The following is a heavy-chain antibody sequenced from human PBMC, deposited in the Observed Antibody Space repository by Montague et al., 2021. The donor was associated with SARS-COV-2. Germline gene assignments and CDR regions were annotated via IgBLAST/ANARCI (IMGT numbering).Heavy chain of an antibody. J-gene: IGHJ2*01. CDR3: ARRAQWQLIWFFDL. D-gene: IGHD6-19*01. CDR2: INYSGKT. Sequence: SETLSLTCTVSGGSISSGTYYWGWVRQSPGKGLEWIGTINYSGKTYYNPSLKSRVTISVDTSKNQFSLKVTSVTAADTAVYYCARRAQWQLIWFFDLWGRGTLVTVSS. V-gene: IGHV4-39*01. CDR1: GGSISSGTYY.